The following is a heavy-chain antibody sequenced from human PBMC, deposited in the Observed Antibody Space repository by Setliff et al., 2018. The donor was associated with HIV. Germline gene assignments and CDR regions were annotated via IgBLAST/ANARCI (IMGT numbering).Heavy chain of an antibody. CDR1: GGSISSYY. CDR2: IYYSGST. V-gene: IGHV4-59*01. D-gene: IGHD5-12*01. CDR3: ARAEMATIVAFDI. Sequence: SETLSLTCTVSGGSISSYYWSWIRQPPGKGLEWIGYIYYSGSTKYNPSLTSRVTISVDTSKNHFSLKLTSVTAADTAVYYCARAEMATIVAFDIWGQGTMVTVSS. J-gene: IGHJ3*02.